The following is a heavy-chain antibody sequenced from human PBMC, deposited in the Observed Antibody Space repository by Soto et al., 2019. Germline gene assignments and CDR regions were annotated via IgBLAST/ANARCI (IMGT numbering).Heavy chain of an antibody. CDR1: GFTFSSYA. V-gene: IGHV3-30-3*01. J-gene: IGHJ4*02. D-gene: IGHD5-12*01. CDR2: ISYDGSNK. CDR3: ARDLHGYNSHPNSFPHY. Sequence: GGSLRLSCAASGFTFSSYAMHWVSKAPGKGLEWVAVISYDGSNKYYADSVKGRFTISRDNSKNTLYLQMNSLRAEDTAVYYCARDLHGYNSHPNSFPHYWGQGTLVTVSS.